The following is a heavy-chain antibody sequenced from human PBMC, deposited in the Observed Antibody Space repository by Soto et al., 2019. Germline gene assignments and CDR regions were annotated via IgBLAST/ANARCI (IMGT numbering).Heavy chain of an antibody. CDR1: GYDFTAYD. Sequence: ASVKVSCKASGYDFTAYDINWVRQASGQGLEWMGWMNPINGATGSARRFQGRVSMTRNTATGTAYLELTSLRSDDSAVYYCGRGTSHSEPAGVTPYYYAMDVWGPGTTVTVSS. CDR3: GRGTSHSEPAGVTPYYYAMDV. CDR2: MNPINGAT. D-gene: IGHD2-2*01. V-gene: IGHV1-8*02. J-gene: IGHJ6*02.